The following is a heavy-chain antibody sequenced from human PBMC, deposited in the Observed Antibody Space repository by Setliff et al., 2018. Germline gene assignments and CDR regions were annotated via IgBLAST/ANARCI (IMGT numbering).Heavy chain of an antibody. J-gene: IGHJ3*01. CDR3: ARPLEESFGGVRDSDAFDV. Sequence: SETLSLTCTVSGGSISSYHWSWIRQPPGKGLEWIGYIYYSGSTNYNPSLKSRVAISVDTSKNQLSLKLNSVTAADTAVYYCARPLEESFGGVRDSDAFDVWGQGTMVTVSS. D-gene: IGHD3-16*01. V-gene: IGHV4-59*01. CDR1: GGSISSYH. CDR2: IYYSGST.